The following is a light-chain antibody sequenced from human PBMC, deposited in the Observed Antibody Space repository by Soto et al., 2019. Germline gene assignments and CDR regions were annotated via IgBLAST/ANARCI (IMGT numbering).Light chain of an antibody. CDR3: QKFNSVPT. J-gene: IGKJ4*01. V-gene: IGKV1-27*01. CDR2: AAS. CDR1: QGINNY. Sequence: QLTQSTSSLAACVGDRVTITCRASQGINNYLAWYQQKPGKVPNLLIYAASTLQSGVPSRFSGSGSGTDFTLTISSLQLEDVATYYCQKFNSVPTFGGGTKVEI.